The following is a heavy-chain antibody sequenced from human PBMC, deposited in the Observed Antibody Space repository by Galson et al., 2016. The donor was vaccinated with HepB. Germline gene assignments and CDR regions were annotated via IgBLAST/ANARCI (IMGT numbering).Heavy chain of an antibody. CDR3: ARGRDYYESSGYIDY. CDR1: GYTFRSNG. V-gene: IGHV1-18*01. J-gene: IGHJ4*02. Sequence: SVKVSCKASGYTFRSNGISWVRQAPGQGLEWMGWISAYNGNTNYAQNLQGRVTMTTDTSTSTAYMELRSLRSDDTAVYYCARGRDYYESSGYIDYWGQGTLVTVSS. CDR2: ISAYNGNT. D-gene: IGHD3-22*01.